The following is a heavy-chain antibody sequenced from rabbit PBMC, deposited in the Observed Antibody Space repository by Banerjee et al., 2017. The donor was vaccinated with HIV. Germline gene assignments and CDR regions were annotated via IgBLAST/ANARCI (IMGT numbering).Heavy chain of an antibody. CDR3: ARADVDATNARRL. V-gene: IGHV1S45*01. CDR1: GFSFSSSYW. Sequence: QEQLEESGGDLVKPEGSLTLTCTASGFSFSSSYWICWVRQAPGKGLEWIACIDAGSSGSTYYASWAKGRFTISKASSTTVTLQMTSLTAADTATYFCARADVDATNARRLWGQGTLVTVS. D-gene: IGHD6-1*01. CDR2: IDAGSSGST. J-gene: IGHJ4*01.